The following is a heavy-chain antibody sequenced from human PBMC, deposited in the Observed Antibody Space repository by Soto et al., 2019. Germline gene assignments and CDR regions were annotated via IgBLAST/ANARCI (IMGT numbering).Heavy chain of an antibody. Sequence: GGSLRLSCAASGFTFSSYGMHWVRQAPGKGLEWVAVIWYDGSNKYYADSVKGRFTISRDNSKNTLYLQMNSLRAEDTAVYYCARESYLGIAVAGPFDYWGQGTLVTASS. CDR2: IWYDGSNK. CDR1: GFTFSSYG. D-gene: IGHD6-19*01. V-gene: IGHV3-33*01. CDR3: ARESYLGIAVAGPFDY. J-gene: IGHJ4*02.